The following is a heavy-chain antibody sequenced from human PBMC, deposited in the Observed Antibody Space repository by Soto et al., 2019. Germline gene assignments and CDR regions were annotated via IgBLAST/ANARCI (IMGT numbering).Heavy chain of an antibody. J-gene: IGHJ4*02. CDR2: ISGNGGST. D-gene: IGHD3-22*01. V-gene: IGHV3-23*01. CDR1: GGSISSYY. Sequence: ETLSLTCTVSGGSISSYYWSWIRQPPGKGLEWVSGISGNGGSTYYADSVKGRFTISRDTSKNTLYLQMDSLGAEDTAIYYCAKVVGDGNDYYDLWGQGTLVTVTS. CDR3: AKVVGDGNDYYDL.